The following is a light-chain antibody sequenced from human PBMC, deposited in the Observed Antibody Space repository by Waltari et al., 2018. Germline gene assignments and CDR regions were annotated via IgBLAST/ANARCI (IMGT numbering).Light chain of an antibody. CDR2: GAS. Sequence: VLTQSPGTLSLSPGERATLSCRASQSLTKKYLAWYQQKTGQAPRLLIYGASSRAAGIPDRFSGSGSGTDFTLTISRLEPEDSAVYYCQQYGSPIMYTFGQGTKLEIK. V-gene: IGKV3-20*01. J-gene: IGKJ2*01. CDR1: QSLTKKY. CDR3: QQYGSPIMYT.